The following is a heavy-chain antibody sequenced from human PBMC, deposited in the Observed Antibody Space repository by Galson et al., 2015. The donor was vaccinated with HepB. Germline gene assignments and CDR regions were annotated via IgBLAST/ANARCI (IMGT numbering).Heavy chain of an antibody. CDR1: GFSFRTYA. D-gene: IGHD3-10*01. CDR2: IRGSGWST. Sequence: SLRLSCAASGFSFRTYAMHWVRQAPDKGLEWVAAIRGSGWSTYYADSVKGRFTISRDNYKNMVYLQMNSLRAEDTAVYFCAKDQARSGSGPSLFDYWGQGTLVTVSS. V-gene: IGHV3-23*01. CDR3: AKDQARSGSGPSLFDY. J-gene: IGHJ4*02.